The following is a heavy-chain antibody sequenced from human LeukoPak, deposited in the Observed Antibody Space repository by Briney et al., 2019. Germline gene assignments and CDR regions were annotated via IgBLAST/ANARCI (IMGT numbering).Heavy chain of an antibody. CDR3: VRGPHIAATSY. Sequence: GSLRLSCVASGFSFNNYRMTWVRQAPGKGLEGVANIKQDGSEKQYVDSVKGRFAISRDNAKKSLYLQINTLRAEDTAVYYCVRGPHIAATSYWGQGTLVTVSS. J-gene: IGHJ4*02. V-gene: IGHV3-7*03. CDR1: GFSFNNYR. CDR2: IKQDGSEK. D-gene: IGHD6-13*01.